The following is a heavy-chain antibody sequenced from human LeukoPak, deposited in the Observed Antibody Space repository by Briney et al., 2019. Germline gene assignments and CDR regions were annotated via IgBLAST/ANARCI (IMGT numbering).Heavy chain of an antibody. V-gene: IGHV3-53*01. CDR2: IYSGGST. Sequence: GGSLSLSCAASGFTVSSNYMSWVRQAPGKGLEWVSLIYSGGSTYYADSVKGRFTISRDNSKNTLYLQMNSLRAEDTDVYYCARPNSGSYVGDFDNWGQGTLVTVSS. D-gene: IGHD1-26*01. CDR1: GFTVSSNY. J-gene: IGHJ4*02. CDR3: ARPNSGSYVGDFDN.